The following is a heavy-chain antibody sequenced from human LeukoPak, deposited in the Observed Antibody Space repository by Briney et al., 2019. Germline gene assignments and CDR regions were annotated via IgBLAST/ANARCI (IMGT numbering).Heavy chain of an antibody. CDR1: GYSLSELS. CDR2: LDSENNKM. V-gene: IGHV1-24*01. D-gene: IGHD6-19*01. Sequence: ASLTVYCKISGYSLSELSIQWEHEAPGEGGQWIEGLDSENNKMVYSQKFQGRVTMPEDTSADTAYMELTSLRSEDTAVYFCATDRVYRSSGRSWGFFDYWGQGTLVIVSS. CDR3: ATDRVYRSSGRSWGFFDY. J-gene: IGHJ4*02.